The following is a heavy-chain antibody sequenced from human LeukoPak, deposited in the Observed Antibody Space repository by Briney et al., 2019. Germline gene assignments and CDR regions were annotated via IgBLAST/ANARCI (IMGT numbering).Heavy chain of an antibody. Sequence: GGSLRLSCAASGFTVSNSWVSWVRQAPGKGLEWVSAISGSGGSTYYADSVKGRFTISRDNSKNTLYLQMNSLRAEDTAVYYCAKGYDFWSGQFYFDYWGQGTLVTVSS. V-gene: IGHV3-23*01. CDR1: GFTVSNSW. D-gene: IGHD3-3*01. CDR3: AKGYDFWSGQFYFDY. J-gene: IGHJ4*02. CDR2: ISGSGGST.